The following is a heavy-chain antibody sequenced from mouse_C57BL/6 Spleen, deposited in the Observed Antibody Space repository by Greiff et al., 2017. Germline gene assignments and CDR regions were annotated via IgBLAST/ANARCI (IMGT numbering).Heavy chain of an antibody. CDR1: GYTFTSYG. CDR2: IYPRSCNT. Sequence: VQLQQSGAELARPGASVKLSCKASGYTFTSYGISWVKQRTGQGLEWIGEIYPRSCNTYYNEKFKGKATLTADKSSSTAYMELRSLTSEDSAVYFCAINWDFAYWGQGTLVTVSA. CDR3: AINWDFAY. J-gene: IGHJ3*01. D-gene: IGHD4-1*02. V-gene: IGHV1-81*01.